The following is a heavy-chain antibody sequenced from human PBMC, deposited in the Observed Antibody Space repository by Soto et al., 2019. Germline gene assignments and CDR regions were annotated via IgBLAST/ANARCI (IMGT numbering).Heavy chain of an antibody. J-gene: IGHJ4*02. D-gene: IGHD2-2*01. V-gene: IGHV4-34*01. CDR3: ARGRDWDIVVVPAAVPGLDY. CDR1: VGSFSGYY. Sequence: SETLSLTCAVYVGSFSGYYWSWIRQPPGKGLEWIGEINHSGSTNYNPSLKSRVTISVDTSKNQFSLKLSSVTAADTAVYYCARGRDWDIVVVPAAVPGLDYWGQGTLVTVSS. CDR2: INHSGST.